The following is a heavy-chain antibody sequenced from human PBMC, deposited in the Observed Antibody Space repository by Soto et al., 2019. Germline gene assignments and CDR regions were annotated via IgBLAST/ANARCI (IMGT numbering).Heavy chain of an antibody. J-gene: IGHJ3*02. D-gene: IGHD1-26*01. CDR3: AKDSTSFNGIYDPFDI. CDR2: IGGEAVST. V-gene: IGHV3-23*01. Sequence: EVQLLESGGGLVQPGGSLRLSCEASGFIFSNYAMSWVRQGPGKGLEWVSVIGGEAVSTNCADSVKGRCTVSRDNYKNTVYLQLDSLRDDDTAVYYCAKDSTSFNGIYDPFDIWGQGTMVTVSS. CDR1: GFIFSNYA.